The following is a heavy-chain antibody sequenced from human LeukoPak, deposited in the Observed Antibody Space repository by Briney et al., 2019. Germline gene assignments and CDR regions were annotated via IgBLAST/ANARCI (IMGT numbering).Heavy chain of an antibody. J-gene: IGHJ2*01. D-gene: IGHD1-1*01. CDR3: ARETRGSGNWYFDL. V-gene: IGHV3-74*01. CDR2: INNDGRST. CDR1: GFTFSDYW. Sequence: PPGGSLRLSCAASGFTFSDYWLHWVRQAPGKGLVWVSRINNDGRSTTYADSVEGRFTISRDNAKNTLYLQMNSLRAEDTAVFYCARETRGSGNWYFDLWGRGTLVTVSS.